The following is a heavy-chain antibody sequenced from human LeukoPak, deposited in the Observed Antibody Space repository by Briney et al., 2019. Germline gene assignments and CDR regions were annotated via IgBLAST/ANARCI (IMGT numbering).Heavy chain of an antibody. CDR1: GYTFTSYG. CDR2: ISAYNGNT. Sequence: ASVKVSCRASGYTFTSYGISWVRQAPGQGLEWMGWISAYNGNTNYAQKLQGRVTMTTDTSTSTAYMELRSLRSDDTAVYYCARSSRVAVRYYFDYWGQGTLVTVSS. CDR3: ARSSRVAVRYYFDY. D-gene: IGHD6-6*01. J-gene: IGHJ4*02. V-gene: IGHV1-18*01.